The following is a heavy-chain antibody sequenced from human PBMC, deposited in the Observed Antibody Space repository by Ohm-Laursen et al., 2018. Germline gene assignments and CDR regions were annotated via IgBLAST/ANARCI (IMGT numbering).Heavy chain of an antibody. CDR1: GFTFSSYS. CDR2: ISGSDGST. V-gene: IGHV3-23*01. J-gene: IGHJ5*02. Sequence: SLRLSCAASGFTFSSYSMNWVRQAPGKGLEWVSAISGSDGSTYYADSVKGRFTISRDNSANTLYLQMNSLRAEDTAVYYCAKDSPVLTTWGQGTLVTVSS. CDR3: AKDSPVLTT. D-gene: IGHD3-10*01.